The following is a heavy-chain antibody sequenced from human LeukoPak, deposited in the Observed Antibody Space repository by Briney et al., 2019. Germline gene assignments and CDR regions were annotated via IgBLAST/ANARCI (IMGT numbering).Heavy chain of an antibody. CDR3: TRVRCFNPVEAFDL. CDR1: GYTFASYD. V-gene: IGHV1-8*01. J-gene: IGHJ3*01. D-gene: IGHD1-14*01. CDR2: MKPNNGNT. Sequence: ASVKVSCKASGYTFASYDINWVRQAPGQGLEWIGWMKPNNGNTGYAQKFQGRVSMTRDTSIDTAYLELSSLRSEDTAVYYCTRVRCFNPVEAFDLWGQGTMVTVSS.